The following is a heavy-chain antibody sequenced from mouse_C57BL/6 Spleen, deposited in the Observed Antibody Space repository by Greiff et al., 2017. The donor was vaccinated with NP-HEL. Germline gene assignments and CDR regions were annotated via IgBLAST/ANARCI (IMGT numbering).Heavy chain of an antibody. V-gene: IGHV1-15*01. J-gene: IGHJ2*01. CDR1: GYTFTDYE. Sequence: QVHVKQSGAELVRPGASVTLSCKASGYTFTDYEMHWVKQTPVHGLEWIGAIDPETGGTAYNQKFKGKAILTADKSSSTAYMELRSLTSEDSAVYYCTPYYSNYFDYWGQGTTLTVSS. CDR2: IDPETGGT. D-gene: IGHD2-5*01. CDR3: TPYYSNYFDY.